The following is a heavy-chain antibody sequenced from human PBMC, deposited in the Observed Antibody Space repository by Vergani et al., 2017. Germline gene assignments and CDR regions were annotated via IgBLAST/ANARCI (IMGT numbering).Heavy chain of an antibody. CDR1: GFMFSSYW. Sequence: EVQLVESGGGLVQPGGSLRLSCAASGFMFSSYWMSWVRQAPGTGLEWVANIKQDGSENYYVDSVKGRFTISRDNAKNSLYLQMNSLRGEDTAVYYCLKQLVRDPRYFDLWGRGTLVTVSS. CDR2: IKQDGSEN. D-gene: IGHD6-13*01. CDR3: LKQLVRDPRYFDL. J-gene: IGHJ2*01. V-gene: IGHV3-7*03.